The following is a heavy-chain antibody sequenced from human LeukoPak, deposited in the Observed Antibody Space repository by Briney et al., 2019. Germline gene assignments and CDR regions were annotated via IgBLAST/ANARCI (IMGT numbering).Heavy chain of an antibody. D-gene: IGHD1-1*01. J-gene: IGHJ3*02. CDR2: IYYTGRT. V-gene: IGHV4-59*01. Sequence: SETLSLTCTGSGGSMSGYYWSWIRQPPGKGLEWIGYIYYTGRTDYNPSLKSRVTISVDTSQNQFSLKLSFVTAADTAVYYCARVAYTWTELDDALDIWGQGTMVTVSS. CDR3: ARVAYTWTELDDALDI. CDR1: GGSMSGYY.